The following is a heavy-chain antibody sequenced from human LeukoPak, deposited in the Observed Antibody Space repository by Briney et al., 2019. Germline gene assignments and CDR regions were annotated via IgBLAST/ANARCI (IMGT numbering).Heavy chain of an antibody. CDR3: ARDHHRRLYDSQARDTFDI. D-gene: IGHD3-22*01. V-gene: IGHV3-48*01. CDR1: GFTFSSYG. J-gene: IGHJ3*02. Sequence: PGGSLRLSCAASGFTFSSYGMNWVRQAPGKGLEWVSYISSSSSTIYYADSVKGRFTISRDNAKNSLYLQMNSLRAEDTAVYYCARDHHRRLYDSQARDTFDIWGQGTMVTVSS. CDR2: ISSSSSTI.